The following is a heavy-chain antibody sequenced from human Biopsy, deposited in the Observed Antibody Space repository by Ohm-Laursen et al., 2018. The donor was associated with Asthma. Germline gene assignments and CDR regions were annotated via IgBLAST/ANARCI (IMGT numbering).Heavy chain of an antibody. J-gene: IGHJ6*02. CDR2: ISPIFGST. Sequence: SVKVSCKASGYNFISFAIHWVRQAPGQRLEWMGGISPIFGSTAYAQKFQGRVTITADVFTSTVYMELSGLRSEDTAVLYCAKARCYYYYCDMEVWGPGTAITVSS. CDR3: AKARCYYYYCDMEV. V-gene: IGHV1-69*13. CDR1: GYNFISFA.